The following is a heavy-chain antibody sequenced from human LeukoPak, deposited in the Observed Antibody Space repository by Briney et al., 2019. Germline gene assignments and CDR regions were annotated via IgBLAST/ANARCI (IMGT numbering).Heavy chain of an antibody. Sequence: PSETLSLTCTVSGGSISSYYWSWIRQPPGKGLEWIGYIYYSGSTNYNPSLKSRVTISVDTSKNQFSLKLSSVTAADTAVYYCASGDIVAVPAAGKSYYYYYGMDVWGQGTTVTVSS. CDR1: GGSISSYY. CDR3: ASGDIVAVPAAGKSYYYYYGMDV. V-gene: IGHV4-59*01. D-gene: IGHD2-2*01. J-gene: IGHJ6*02. CDR2: IYYSGST.